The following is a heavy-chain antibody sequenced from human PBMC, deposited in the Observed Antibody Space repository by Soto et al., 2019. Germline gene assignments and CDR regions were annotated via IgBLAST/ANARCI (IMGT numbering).Heavy chain of an antibody. V-gene: IGHV4-38-2*01. CDR1: GYSITSGYY. D-gene: IGHD3-22*01. J-gene: IGHJ4*02. CDR2: IYHSGNT. Sequence: PSETLSLTCAVSGYSITSGYYWGWIRQPPGKGLEWIGSIYHSGNTYYNPSLKSRVTLSVDTSKNHFSLNLSSVTAADTAVYHCARLGFYYDSSAYDYWGQGTLVTVSS. CDR3: ARLGFYYDSSAYDY.